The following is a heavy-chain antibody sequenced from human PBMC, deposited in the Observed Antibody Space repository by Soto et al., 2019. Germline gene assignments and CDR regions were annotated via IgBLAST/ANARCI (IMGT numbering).Heavy chain of an antibody. D-gene: IGHD6-19*01. CDR2: IIPIFGTA. CDR1: GGTFSSYA. Sequence: WASVKVSCKASGGTFSSYAISWVRQAPGQGLEWMGGIIPIFGTANYAQKFQGRVTITADESTSTAYMELSSLRSEDTAVYYCARDPGRAVAGYWFDPWGQGTLVTVSS. J-gene: IGHJ5*02. CDR3: ARDPGRAVAGYWFDP. V-gene: IGHV1-69*13.